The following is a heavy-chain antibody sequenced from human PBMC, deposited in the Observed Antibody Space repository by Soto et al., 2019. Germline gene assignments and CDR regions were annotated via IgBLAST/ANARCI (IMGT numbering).Heavy chain of an antibody. CDR1: GYSFTSYW. CDR3: ASQLVVTAATKVPYYYYGMDV. D-gene: IGHD2-2*01. V-gene: IGHV5-10-1*01. CDR2: IDPSDSYT. Sequence: PGESLKISCKGSGYSFTSYWISWVRQMPGKGLEWMGRIDPSDSYTNYSPSFQGHVTISADKSISTAYLQWSSLKASDTAMYYCASQLVVTAATKVPYYYYGMDVWGQGTKVTVS. J-gene: IGHJ6*02.